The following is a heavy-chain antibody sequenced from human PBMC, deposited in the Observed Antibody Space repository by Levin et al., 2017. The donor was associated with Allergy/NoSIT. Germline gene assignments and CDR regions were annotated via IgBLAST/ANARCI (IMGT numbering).Heavy chain of an antibody. J-gene: IGHJ6*03. Sequence: SETLSLTCTVSGGSISSSSCYWGWIRQPPGKGLEWIGSIYYGGSTYYNPSLKSRVTISVDTSKNQFSLRLSSVTAADTAVYYCARHARDHYYSYHYMDVWGKGTTVTVSS. CDR1: GGSISSSSCY. CDR3: ARHARDHYYSYHYMDV. CDR2: IYYGGST. V-gene: IGHV4-39*01.